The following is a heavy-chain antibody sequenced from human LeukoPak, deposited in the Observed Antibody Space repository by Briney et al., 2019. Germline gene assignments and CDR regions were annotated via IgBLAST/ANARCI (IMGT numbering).Heavy chain of an antibody. D-gene: IGHD3-22*01. CDR3: ARGDSSGSFDY. V-gene: IGHV4-4*07. CDR2: VYTNGNT. Sequence: SETLSLTCTVSGGSISSYYWSWIWQPAGQGLEWIGRVYTNGNTNYNPSFKSRVTMSVDTSKNQFSLKLSSVTAADTAVYYCARGDSSGSFDYWGQGTLVTVSS. CDR1: GGSISSYY. J-gene: IGHJ4*02.